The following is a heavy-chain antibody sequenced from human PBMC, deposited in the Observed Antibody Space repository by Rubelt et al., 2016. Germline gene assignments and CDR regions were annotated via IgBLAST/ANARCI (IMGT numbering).Heavy chain of an antibody. CDR1: GFTFSSYG. CDR2: ISYDGSNK. D-gene: IGHD2-21*01. V-gene: IGHV3-30*18. J-gene: IGHJ4*02. Sequence: AGRSLRLSCAASGFTFSSYGMHWVRQAPGKGLEWVAVISYDGSNKYHADSVKGRFTISRDNSKNTLYLQMNSLRVEDTAIYYCAKIEVKEFDYWGQGTLVTVSS. CDR3: AKIEVKEFDY.